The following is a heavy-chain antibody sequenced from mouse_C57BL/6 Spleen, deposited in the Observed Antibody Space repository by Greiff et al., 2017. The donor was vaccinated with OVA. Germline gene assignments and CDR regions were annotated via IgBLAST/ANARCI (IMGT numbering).Heavy chain of an antibody. J-gene: IGHJ3*01. V-gene: IGHV1-55*01. D-gene: IGHD1-1*01. CDR3: ARSMYYGSSYPAWFAY. Sequence: QVQLQQPGAELVKPGASVKMSCKASGYTFTSYWITWVKQRPGQGLEWIGDIYPGSGSTNYNEKFKSKATLTVDTSSSTAYMQLSSLTSEDSAVYYCARSMYYGSSYPAWFAYWGQGTLVTVSA. CDR1: GYTFTSYW. CDR2: IYPGSGST.